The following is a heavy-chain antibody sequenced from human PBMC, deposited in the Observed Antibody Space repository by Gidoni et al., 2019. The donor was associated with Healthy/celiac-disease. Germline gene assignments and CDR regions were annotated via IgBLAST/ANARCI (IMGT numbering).Heavy chain of an antibody. J-gene: IGHJ6*03. Sequence: EVQLVESGGGLVQPGRSLRLSCAASGFTFDDYAMPWVRQAPGKGREWGSGISGNSGSIGYADSVKGRFTISRDNAKNSLYLQMNSLRAEDTALYYCAKGANDFWSGYYEDYYYYMDVWGKGTTVTVSS. CDR1: GFTFDDYA. CDR3: AKGANDFWSGYYEDYYYYMDV. V-gene: IGHV3-9*01. D-gene: IGHD3-3*01. CDR2: ISGNSGSI.